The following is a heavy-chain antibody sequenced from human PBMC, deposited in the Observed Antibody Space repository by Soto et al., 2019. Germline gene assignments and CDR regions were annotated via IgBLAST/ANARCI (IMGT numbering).Heavy chain of an antibody. Sequence: QVQRVQSGAEVKKPGSSVKVSCKASGGTFSSYAISWVRQAPGQGLEWMGGIIPIFGTANYAQKFQGRVTITADESTSTAYMEMSSLRSEDTAVYYCARDRWVRPTLNPGNWFDPWGQGNLVTVSS. CDR3: ARDRWVRPTLNPGNWFDP. D-gene: IGHD1-26*01. V-gene: IGHV1-69*01. CDR1: GGTFSSYA. J-gene: IGHJ5*02. CDR2: IIPIFGTA.